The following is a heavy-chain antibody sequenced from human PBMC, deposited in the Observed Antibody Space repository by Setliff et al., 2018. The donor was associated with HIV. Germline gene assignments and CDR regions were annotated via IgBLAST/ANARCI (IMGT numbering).Heavy chain of an antibody. CDR3: ARVYCSTTSCNDEYYFDY. CDR2: INPNNGGT. V-gene: IGHV1-2*06. CDR1: GYTLSHYA. D-gene: IGHD2-2*01. J-gene: IGHJ4*02. Sequence: ASVKVSCKASGYTLSHYAMNWVRQAPGQGLEWMGRINPNNGGTNYAQKFHARVTMTRDTSTGTVYMHLNNLRSDDTAVYYCARVYCSTTSCNDEYYFDYWGQGTLVTVSS.